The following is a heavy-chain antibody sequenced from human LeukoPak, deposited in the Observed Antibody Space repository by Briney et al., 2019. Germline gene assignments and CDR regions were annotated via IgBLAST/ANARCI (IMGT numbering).Heavy chain of an antibody. D-gene: IGHD3-3*01. CDR3: AGGGVVIPTDYYFDY. CDR2: IYYSGST. V-gene: IGHV4-59*01. CDR1: GGSISSYY. J-gene: IGHJ4*02. Sequence: PSETLSLTCTVSGGSISSYYWSWIRQPPGKGREWVGYIYYSGSTNYNPSLKSRVTISVDTSKNQFSLKLSSVTAADTAVYYCAGGGVVIPTDYYFDYWGQGTLVTVSS.